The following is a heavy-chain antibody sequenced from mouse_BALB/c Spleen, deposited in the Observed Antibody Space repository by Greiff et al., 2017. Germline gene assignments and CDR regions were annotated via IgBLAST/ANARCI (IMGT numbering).Heavy chain of an antibody. J-gene: IGHJ4*01. CDR2: ILPGSGST. CDR3: ARITLITTGRVYFALDY. CDR1: DYTFSSYW. V-gene: IGHV1-9*01. D-gene: IGHD2-4*01. Sequence: QVQLQQSGAELMKPGASVKISCKATDYTFSSYWIEWVKQRPGHGLEWIGEILPGSGSTNYSEKFKGKATFTADTSSNTAYIQLSSLTSEDSAVYYCARITLITTGRVYFALDYWGQGTSVTVSS.